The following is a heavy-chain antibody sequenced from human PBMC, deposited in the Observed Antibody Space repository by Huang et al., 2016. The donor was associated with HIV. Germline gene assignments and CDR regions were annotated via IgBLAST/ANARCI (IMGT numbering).Heavy chain of an antibody. CDR1: GDTFSSYA. J-gene: IGHJ4*02. D-gene: IGHD3-22*01. V-gene: IGHV1-69*01. CDR3: ARASYDSSAYYYFDY. CDR2: IIPIFGTS. Sequence: QVQLVQSGAEVKKPGSSVKVSCKASGDTFSSYAISWVRQAPGQGLGWMGGIIPIFGTSNYAQKFQGRVTITADESMSTAYMELSSLRSEDTAVYYCARASYDSSAYYYFDYWGQGTLVTVSS.